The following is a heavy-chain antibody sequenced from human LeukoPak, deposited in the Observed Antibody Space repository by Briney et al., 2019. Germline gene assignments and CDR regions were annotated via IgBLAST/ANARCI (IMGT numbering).Heavy chain of an antibody. CDR3: YLSSSPKNWFDP. D-gene: IGHD6-13*01. CDR2: IYYSGST. CDR1: GGPISSSSYY. V-gene: IGHV4-39*01. J-gene: IGHJ5*02. Sequence: SETLSLTCTVSGGPISSSSYYWGWIRQPPGKGLEWIGSIYYSGSTYYNPSLKSRVTISVDTSKNQFSLKLSSVTAADTAVYYCYLSSSPKNWFDPWGQGTLVTVSS.